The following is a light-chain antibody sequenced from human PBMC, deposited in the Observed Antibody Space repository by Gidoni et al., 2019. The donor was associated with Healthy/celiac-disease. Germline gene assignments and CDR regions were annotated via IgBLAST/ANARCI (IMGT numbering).Light chain of an antibody. CDR1: QSVSSY. CDR3: QQRSNSFT. CDR2: DAS. Sequence: EIVLTPPPATLSLPPGERATLSCRASQSVSSYLAWYQQEPSQAPRLLIYDASNRATGIPARCSGGGSGTDFTLTISSLEPEDFAVYYCQQRSNSFTFGPGTKVDIK. J-gene: IGKJ3*01. V-gene: IGKV3-11*01.